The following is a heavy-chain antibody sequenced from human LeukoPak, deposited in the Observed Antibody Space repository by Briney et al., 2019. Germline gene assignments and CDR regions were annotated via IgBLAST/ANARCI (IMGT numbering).Heavy chain of an antibody. J-gene: IGHJ5*02. CDR3: ANTYALGNYYKGGFDP. CDR2: INPNSGGT. V-gene: IGHV1-2*02. Sequence: ASVKVSCKASGYTSIDYYMHWVRQAPGQGLEWMGWINPNSGGTNYAQNFQGRVTMTRDTSIRTVYMELSRLRSDDTAVYYCANTYALGNYYKGGFDPWGQGTLVTVSS. D-gene: IGHD3-10*01. CDR1: GYTSIDYY.